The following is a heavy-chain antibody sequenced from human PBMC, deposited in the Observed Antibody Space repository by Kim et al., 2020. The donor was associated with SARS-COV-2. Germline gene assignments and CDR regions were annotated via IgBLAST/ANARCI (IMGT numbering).Heavy chain of an antibody. Sequence: GGSLRLSCAASGFSFVTYAMSWVRQTPGKGLEWVSVVSGGGSSTYYADSVKGRFTISRDNSKNTLYLQMNSLRAEDTAVYHCANMGSSSGRGPLGYWGQGTLVTVPS. CDR3: ANMGSSSGRGPLGY. V-gene: IGHV3-23*01. CDR1: GFSFVTYA. J-gene: IGHJ4*02. CDR2: VSGGGSST. D-gene: IGHD3-10*01.